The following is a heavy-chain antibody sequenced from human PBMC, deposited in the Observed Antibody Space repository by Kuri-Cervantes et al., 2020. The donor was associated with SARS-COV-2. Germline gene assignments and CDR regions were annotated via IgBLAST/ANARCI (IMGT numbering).Heavy chain of an antibody. CDR2: INPDGSYT. CDR1: GFTFSGHW. V-gene: IGHV3-74*01. CDR3: ARLDFWSGLPHYYYYGMDV. J-gene: IGHJ6*02. Sequence: GESLKISCAASGFTFSGHWIHWVRQAPGKGLVWVSRINPDGSYTNNADSVKGRFTLSRDNAKNMLFLQMNSLRAEDTAVYYCARLDFWSGLPHYYYYGMDVWGQGTTVTVSS. D-gene: IGHD3-3*01.